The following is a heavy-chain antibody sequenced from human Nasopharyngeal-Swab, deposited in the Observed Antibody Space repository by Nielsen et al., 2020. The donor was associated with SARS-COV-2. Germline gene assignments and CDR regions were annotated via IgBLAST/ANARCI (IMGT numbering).Heavy chain of an antibody. CDR3: ARDTYCSGGSCYGYGMAV. V-gene: IGHV3-7*01. CDR2: IKEDGSEK. D-gene: IGHD2-15*01. Sequence: VRQAPGKGLEWVANIKEDGSEKNYVDSVKGRFTISRDNAKNSLYLQMNSLSASATAVYYCARDTYCSGGSCYGYGMAVWGQGTTVTVSS. J-gene: IGHJ6*02.